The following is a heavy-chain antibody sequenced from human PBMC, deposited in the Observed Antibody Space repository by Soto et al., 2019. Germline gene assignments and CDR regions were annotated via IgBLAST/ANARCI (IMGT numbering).Heavy chain of an antibody. CDR1: GFTFSSYA. Sequence: QVQLVESGGGVVQPGRSLRLSCAASGFTFSSYALHWVRQAPGKGLEWVAVISYDGSNKYYADSVKGRFTISRDNSKNTLYLQMNSRRAEDTAVYYCARGGRLRHFDYWGQGTLVTVSS. J-gene: IGHJ4*02. CDR3: ARGGRLRHFDY. CDR2: ISYDGSNK. D-gene: IGHD5-12*01. V-gene: IGHV3-30-3*01.